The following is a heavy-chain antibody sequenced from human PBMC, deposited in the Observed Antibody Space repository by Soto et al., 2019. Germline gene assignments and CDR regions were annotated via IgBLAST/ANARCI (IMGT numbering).Heavy chain of an antibody. CDR1: GFTFSNFS. D-gene: IGHD2-2*02. V-gene: IGHV3-21*01. CDR2: ISSRSDI. Sequence: GGSLRLSCVGSGFTFSNFSINWVRQAPGKGLEWVSSISSRSDIHYADSLKGRFTISRDNAKNSVSLQMNSLRAEDTAVYYCAREYTAWPLAYGLDVWGQGTTVTVSS. CDR3: AREYTAWPLAYGLDV. J-gene: IGHJ6*02.